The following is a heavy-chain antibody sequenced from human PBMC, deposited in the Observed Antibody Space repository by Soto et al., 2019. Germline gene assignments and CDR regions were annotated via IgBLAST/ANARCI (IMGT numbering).Heavy chain of an antibody. V-gene: IGHV3-74*01. CDR2: INSDGSST. CDR1: GFTFSSYW. D-gene: IGHD3-22*01. Sequence: GGSLRLSCAASGFTFSSYWMHWVRQAPGKGLVWVSRINSDGSSTSYADSVKGRFTISRDNAKNTLYLQMNSLRAEDTAVYYCARDFDELYYYDSSGYLDYWGQGTLVTVSS. CDR3: ARDFDELYYYDSSGYLDY. J-gene: IGHJ4*02.